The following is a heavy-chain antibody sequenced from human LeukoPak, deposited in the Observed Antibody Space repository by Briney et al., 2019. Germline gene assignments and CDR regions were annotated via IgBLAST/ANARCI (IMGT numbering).Heavy chain of an antibody. V-gene: IGHV3-30*02. CDR3: ASFAYSSSWYFDY. J-gene: IGHJ4*02. D-gene: IGHD6-13*01. CDR2: IRYDGSNK. CDR1: GFTFSSYG. Sequence: GGSLRLSCAASGFTFSSYGMHWVRQAPGKGLEWVAFIRYDGSNKYYADSVKGRFTISRDNSKNTLYLQMNSLRAEDTAVYYCASFAYSSSWYFDYWGQGTLVTVSS.